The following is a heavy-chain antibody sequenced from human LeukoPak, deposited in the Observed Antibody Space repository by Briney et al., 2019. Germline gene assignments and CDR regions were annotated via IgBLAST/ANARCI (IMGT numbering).Heavy chain of an antibody. D-gene: IGHD6-19*01. J-gene: IGHJ5*02. Sequence: GGSLRLSCAASGFNFHYYAMHWVRQAPGKGLEWVSGIDWHSDTKGYADSVKGRFIISRDNGNNSLYLEMNSLRPDDTAMYYCVETQGQWLLGVHNWFDPWGQGTLVTVSS. CDR1: GFNFHYYA. V-gene: IGHV3-9*01. CDR3: VETQGQWLLGVHNWFDP. CDR2: IDWHSDTK.